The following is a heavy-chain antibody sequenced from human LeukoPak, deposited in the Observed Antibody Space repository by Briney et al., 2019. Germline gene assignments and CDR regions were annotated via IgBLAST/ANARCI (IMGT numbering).Heavy chain of an antibody. D-gene: IGHD2-21*02. Sequence: GGSLRLSCAASGFTFSDYYMSWIRQAPGKGLEWVSYISSSSSYTNYADSVKGRFTISRDNAKNSLYLQMNSLRAEDTAVYYCARVPSSISSTAIIFYYFDYWGQGTLVPVSS. V-gene: IGHV3-11*06. J-gene: IGHJ4*02. CDR2: ISSSSSYT. CDR3: ARVPSSISSTAIIFYYFDY. CDR1: GFTFSDYY.